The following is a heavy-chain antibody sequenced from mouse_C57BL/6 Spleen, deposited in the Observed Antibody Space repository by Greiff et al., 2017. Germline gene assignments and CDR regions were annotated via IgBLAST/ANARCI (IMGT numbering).Heavy chain of an antibody. Sequence: VKLMESGPELVKPGASVKISCKASGYAFSSSWMNWVKQRPGKGLEWIGRIYPGDGDTNYNGKFKGKATLTADKSSSTAYMQLSSLTSEDSAVYFCARSGGPFDYWGQGTTLTVSS. J-gene: IGHJ2*01. V-gene: IGHV1-82*01. CDR3: ARSGGPFDY. D-gene: IGHD3-2*02. CDR2: IYPGDGDT. CDR1: GYAFSSSW.